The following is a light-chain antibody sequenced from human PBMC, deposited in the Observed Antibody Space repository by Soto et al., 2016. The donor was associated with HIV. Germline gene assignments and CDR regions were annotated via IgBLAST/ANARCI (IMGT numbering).Light chain of an antibody. J-gene: IGKJ4*01. CDR2: DAS. CDR1: QDISNY. Sequence: DIQMTQSPSSLSASVGDRVTITCQASQDISNYLNWYQQKPGKAPKLLIYDASNLETGVPLRFSGSGFWDRFYFTINSLQPEDIATYYCQHMMISYALTFGGGTKVEIK. CDR3: QHMMISYALT. V-gene: IGKV1-33*01.